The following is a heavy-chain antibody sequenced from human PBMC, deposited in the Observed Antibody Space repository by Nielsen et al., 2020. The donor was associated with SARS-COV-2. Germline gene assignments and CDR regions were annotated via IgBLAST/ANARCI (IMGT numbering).Heavy chain of an antibody. Sequence: SETLSLTCGVFGDSITSQTWWSWVRQPPGEGLVWITQIYHGGTNNYKPSLRSRVAITVDKPNNQFSLKLTSGTAADTAVYYCARMIGYRTSSDHWGQGTLVTVAS. CDR3: ARMIGYRTSSDH. CDR1: GDSITSQTW. CDR2: IYHGGTN. V-gene: IGHV4-4*02. D-gene: IGHD3-22*01. J-gene: IGHJ4*02.